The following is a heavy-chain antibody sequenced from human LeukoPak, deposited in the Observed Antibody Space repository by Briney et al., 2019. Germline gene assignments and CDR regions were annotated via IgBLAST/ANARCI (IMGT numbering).Heavy chain of an antibody. CDR2: ISASGSTT. J-gene: IGHJ4*02. CDR3: AKARTPYNSGFDY. CDR1: GFTFTDYA. D-gene: IGHD6-19*01. V-gene: IGHV3-23*01. Sequence: RGSLRLSCAASGFTFTDYAMGWVRPAPGQGLEWASTISASGSTTYYADSVRGRFTISRDNSKNTLSLQMSSLRAEDTAVYYCAKARTPYNSGFDYWGQGTLVAVSS.